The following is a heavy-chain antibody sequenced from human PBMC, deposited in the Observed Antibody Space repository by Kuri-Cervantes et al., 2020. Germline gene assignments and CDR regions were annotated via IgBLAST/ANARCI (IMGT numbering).Heavy chain of an antibody. V-gene: IGHV4-38-2*01. D-gene: IGHD3-22*01. CDR3: ARVRHSLTYYYDSSGFRWGLTGVGDYYYYMDV. Sequence: SETLSLTCAVSGYSISSGYYWGWIRQPPGKGLEWIGSIYHSGSTYYNPSLKSRVTISVDTSKNQFSLKLSSVTAADTAVYYCARVRHSLTYYYDSSGFRWGLTGVGDYYYYMDVWGKGTTVTVSS. CDR1: GYSISSGYY. CDR2: IYHSGST. J-gene: IGHJ6*03.